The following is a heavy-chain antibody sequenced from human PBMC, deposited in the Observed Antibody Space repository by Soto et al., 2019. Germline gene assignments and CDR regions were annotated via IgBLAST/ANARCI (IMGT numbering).Heavy chain of an antibody. J-gene: IGHJ3*02. D-gene: IGHD6-19*01. V-gene: IGHV3-23*01. CDR2: ISGSGGST. CDR3: AKSAASGWFGKDAFDI. CDR1: GFTFSSYA. Sequence: GGSLRLSCAASGFTFSSYAMSWVRQAPGKGLEWVSAISGSGGSTYYADSVKGRFTISRDNSKNTLYLQMNSLRAEDTAVYYCAKSAASGWFGKDAFDIWGQGTMVTVSS.